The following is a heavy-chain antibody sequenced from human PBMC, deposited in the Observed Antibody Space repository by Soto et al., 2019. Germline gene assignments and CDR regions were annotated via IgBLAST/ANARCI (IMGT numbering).Heavy chain of an antibody. J-gene: IGHJ6*02. V-gene: IGHV4-31*03. CDR1: GGSISSGGYY. CDR3: ARDRKASRPYGMDV. Sequence: QVQLQESGPGLVKPSQTLSLTCTVSGGSISSGGYYWSWIRQHPGKGLEWIGYIYYSGSTYYNPSLKSRVTISVDTSKNQFALKLSSVTAADTAVDYCARDRKASRPYGMDVWGQGTTVTVSS. CDR2: IYYSGST.